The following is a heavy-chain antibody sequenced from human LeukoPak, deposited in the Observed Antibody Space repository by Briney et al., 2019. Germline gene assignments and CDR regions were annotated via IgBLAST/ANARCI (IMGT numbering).Heavy chain of an antibody. CDR2: IYYSGST. J-gene: IGHJ5*02. CDR1: GGSISSSSYY. Sequence: SETLSLTCTVSGGSISSSSYYWGWIRQPPGKGLEWIGSIYYSGSTNYNPSLKSRVTISLDTSKNQFSLKVSSVTAADMAVYYCASVFEGSGTWNHEKPFNWFDPWGQGTQVTVSS. V-gene: IGHV4-39*07. D-gene: IGHD3-10*01. CDR3: ASVFEGSGTWNHEKPFNWFDP.